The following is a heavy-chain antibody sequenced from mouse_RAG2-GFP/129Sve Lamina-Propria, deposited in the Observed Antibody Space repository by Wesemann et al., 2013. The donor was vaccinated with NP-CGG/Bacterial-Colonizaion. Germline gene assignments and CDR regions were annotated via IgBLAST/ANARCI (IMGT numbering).Heavy chain of an antibody. D-gene: IGHD1-1*01. J-gene: IGHJ1*03. CDR3: TRDPFIYYYGSSYLWYFDV. CDR1: GFTFSSYA. CDR2: ISSGGDYI. Sequence: EVQLVESGGGLVKPGGSLKLSCAASGFTFSSYAMSWVRQTPEKRLEWVAYISSGGDYIYYADTVKGRFTISRDNARNTLYLQMSSLKSEDTAMYYCTRDPFIYYYGSSYLWYFDVWGTGTTVTVSS. V-gene: IGHV5-9-1*02.